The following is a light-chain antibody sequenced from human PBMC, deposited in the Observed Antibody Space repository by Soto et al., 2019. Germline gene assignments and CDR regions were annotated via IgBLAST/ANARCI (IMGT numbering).Light chain of an antibody. Sequence: EIVMTQSPGTLSVSPGERVTVRCRASQGVGSNLAWYQQKPGHAPRLLIYGASTRASGIRGRFSGSGSGTEFTFTVSKLQCEDFGDDYCQQYDAGPLTFGGGTKVEIK. V-gene: IGKV3-15*01. CDR2: GAS. CDR3: QQYDAGPLT. CDR1: QGVGSN. J-gene: IGKJ4*01.